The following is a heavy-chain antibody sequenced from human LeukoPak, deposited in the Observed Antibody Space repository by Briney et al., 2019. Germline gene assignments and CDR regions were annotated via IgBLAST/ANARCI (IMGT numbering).Heavy chain of an antibody. D-gene: IGHD6-6*01. CDR2: INPNSGGT. Sequence: ASVKVSCKASGYTFTGYYMHWVRQAPGQGLEWMGWINPNSGGTNYAQKFQGRVTMTRDTPISTAYMELSRLRSDDTAVYYCARESWDSSSTVWFDPWGQGTLVTVSS. J-gene: IGHJ5*02. CDR3: ARESWDSSSTVWFDP. V-gene: IGHV1-2*02. CDR1: GYTFTGYY.